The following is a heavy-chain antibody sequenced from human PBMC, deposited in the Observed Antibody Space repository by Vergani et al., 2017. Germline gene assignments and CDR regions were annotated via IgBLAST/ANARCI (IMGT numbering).Heavy chain of an antibody. CDR1: RFTFNNYA. Sequence: VHLVESGGGVVQPGRSLRLSCAASRFTFNNYAMTWVRQAPGKGLEWVSSISGRGDNTYYADSVKGRFTVARDNSKNTLYLRMSSLRVDDTAVYYCASQQWELYCWDQATLVTFSA. D-gene: IGHD1-26*01. CDR3: ASQQWELYC. J-gene: IGHJ4*02. CDR2: ISGRGDNT. V-gene: IGHV3-23*04.